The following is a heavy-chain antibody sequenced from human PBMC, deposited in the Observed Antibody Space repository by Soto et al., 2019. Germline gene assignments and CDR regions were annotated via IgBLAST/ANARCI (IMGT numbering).Heavy chain of an antibody. CDR1: GFTFSSYS. V-gene: IGHV3-21*01. Sequence: GGSLRLSCAASGFTFSSYSMNWVRQAPGKGLEWVSSISSSSSYIYYADSVKGRFTISRDNAKNSLYLQMNSLRAEDTAVYYCARVAITMVRGVIDYYYYYMDVWGKGTTVTVSS. CDR2: ISSSSSYI. J-gene: IGHJ6*03. CDR3: ARVAITMVRGVIDYYYYYMDV. D-gene: IGHD3-10*01.